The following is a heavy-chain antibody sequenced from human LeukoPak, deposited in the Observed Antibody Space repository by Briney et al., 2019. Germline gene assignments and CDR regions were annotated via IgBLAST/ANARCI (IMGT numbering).Heavy chain of an antibody. CDR3: AKDHDYYDSSGYYKD. Sequence: PGGSLRLSCAASGFTFSSYGMSWVRQAPGKGLEWVSAISGSGGSTYYADSVKGRFTISRDNSKNTLYLQMNSLRAEDTAVYYCAKDHDYYDSSGYYKDWGQGTLVTVSS. J-gene: IGHJ4*02. CDR1: GFTFSSYG. D-gene: IGHD3-22*01. CDR2: ISGSGGST. V-gene: IGHV3-23*01.